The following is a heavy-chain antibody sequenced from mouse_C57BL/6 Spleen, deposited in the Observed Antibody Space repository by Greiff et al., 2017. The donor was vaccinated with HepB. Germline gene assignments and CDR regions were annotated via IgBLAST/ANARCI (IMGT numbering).Heavy chain of an antibody. CDR3: ARPVEEAWFAY. D-gene: IGHD1-1*01. CDR2: IYPRSGNT. Sequence: QVQLKQSGAELARPGASVKLSCKASGYTFTSYGISWVKQRTGQGLEWIGEIYPRSGNTYYNEKFKGKATLTADKSSSTAYMELRSLTSEDSAVYFCARPVEEAWFAYWGQGTLVTVSA. J-gene: IGHJ3*01. CDR1: GYTFTSYG. V-gene: IGHV1-81*01.